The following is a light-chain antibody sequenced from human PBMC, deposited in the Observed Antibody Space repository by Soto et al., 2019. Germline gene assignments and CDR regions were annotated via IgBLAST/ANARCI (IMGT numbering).Light chain of an antibody. V-gene: IGLV1-40*01. J-gene: IGLJ1*01. CDR1: SSNIGAGHD. Sequence: QSVLTQPPSVSGAPGQRVTISCTGSSSNIGAGHDVHWYQQLPGTAPKLLIYDNDNRPSGVPDRFSGSKSGTSASPAITGLQAEDEADYYCQSYDSSLSGSEVFGIGTKVTVL. CDR3: QSYDSSLSGSEV. CDR2: DND.